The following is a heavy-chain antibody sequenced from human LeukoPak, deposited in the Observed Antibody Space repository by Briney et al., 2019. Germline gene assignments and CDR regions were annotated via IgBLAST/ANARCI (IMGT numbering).Heavy chain of an antibody. CDR3: TMWAFDL. CDR2: IGGNGAT. J-gene: IGHJ3*01. CDR1: GFAFSTTA. V-gene: IGHV3-23*01. Sequence: GGSLRLSCVGSGFAFSTTAMSWVRQAPGKGLEWVSAIGGNGATYYADSVKGRFTISRDISRSALFLQMSSLRVEDTAVYYCTMWAFDLWGQGTMVTVSS. D-gene: IGHD2-21*01.